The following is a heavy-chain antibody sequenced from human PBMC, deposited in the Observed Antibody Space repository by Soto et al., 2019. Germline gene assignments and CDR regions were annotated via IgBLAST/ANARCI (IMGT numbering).Heavy chain of an antibody. V-gene: IGHV3-23*01. CDR1: GFTFSSYA. Sequence: GGSLRLSCAASGFTFSSYAMSWVRQAPGKGLEWVSAISGSGGSTYYADSVKGRFTISRDNSKNTLYLQMNSLRAEDTAVYYCAKDLTYYYDSSGYYHDAFDIWGQGIMVTVSS. D-gene: IGHD3-22*01. J-gene: IGHJ3*02. CDR2: ISGSGGST. CDR3: AKDLTYYYDSSGYYHDAFDI.